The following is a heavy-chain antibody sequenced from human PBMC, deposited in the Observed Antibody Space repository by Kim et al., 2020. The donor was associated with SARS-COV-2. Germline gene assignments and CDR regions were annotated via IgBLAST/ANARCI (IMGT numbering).Heavy chain of an antibody. V-gene: IGHV3-15*01. D-gene: IGHD3-10*01. Sequence: AATLKGRFTTSTDDSKNTLVLQMNSLKTEDTAVYYCATDAITMVRRIINYWGQGALVTVSS. CDR3: ATDAITMVRRIINY. J-gene: IGHJ4*02.